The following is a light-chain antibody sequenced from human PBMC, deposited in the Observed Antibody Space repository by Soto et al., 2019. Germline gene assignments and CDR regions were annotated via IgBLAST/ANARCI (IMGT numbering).Light chain of an antibody. V-gene: IGKV3-15*01. Sequence: IVMTQSPATLSVSPGERATLSCRASQSLSSNLAWYQQKPGQAPRLLIYGASSRATGIPARFSGSGSGTEFTLTISSLQSEDFAVYYCQQYNDWPRRLTFGGGTKVDNK. J-gene: IGKJ4*01. CDR1: QSLSSN. CDR2: GAS. CDR3: QQYNDWPRRLT.